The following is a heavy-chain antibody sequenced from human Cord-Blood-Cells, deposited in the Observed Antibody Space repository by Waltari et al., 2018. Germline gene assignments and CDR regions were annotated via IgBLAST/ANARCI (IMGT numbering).Heavy chain of an antibody. CDR2: SYYSGST. CDR1: GGYISSSSYY. CDR3: AIAAAGDY. Sequence: QLQLQESGPGLVKPSETLSLTCTVSGGYISSSSYYWGWIRQPPGKGVEWIGSSYYSGSTYYDPSLKSRVTISGDTSKNQFSLKLGSVTAADTAVYYCAIAAAGDYWGQGTLVTVSS. J-gene: IGHJ4*02. D-gene: IGHD6-13*01. V-gene: IGHV4-39*01.